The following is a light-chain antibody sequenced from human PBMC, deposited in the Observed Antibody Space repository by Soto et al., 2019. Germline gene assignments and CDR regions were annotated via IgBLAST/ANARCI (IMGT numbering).Light chain of an antibody. CDR3: QQYGSSPRIT. CDR1: QSFSSSY. V-gene: IGKV3-20*01. J-gene: IGKJ3*01. Sequence: EIVLTQSPGTLSLSPGERATLSCRASQSFSSSYLAWYQQKHGQAPRLPIYAASSRATGIPDRFSGSVSGKDFTLTISKLKPVDFAVYCCQQYGSSPRITVGPGTKVDSK. CDR2: AAS.